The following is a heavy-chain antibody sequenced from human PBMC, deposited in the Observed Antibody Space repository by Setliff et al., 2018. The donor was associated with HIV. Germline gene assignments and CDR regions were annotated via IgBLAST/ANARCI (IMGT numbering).Heavy chain of an antibody. CDR2: ISGYNGRT. CDR3: ARKVGSSSHFDI. D-gene: IGHD6-6*01. Sequence: ASVKVSCKASGYTFTTFGISWVRQAPGQGLEWMGWISGYNGRTHYAQKFQGRVTITADESTSTAYMELSSLRSEDTAVYYCARKVGSSSHFDIWGQGTMVTVS. J-gene: IGHJ3*02. CDR1: GYTFTTFG. V-gene: IGHV1-18*01.